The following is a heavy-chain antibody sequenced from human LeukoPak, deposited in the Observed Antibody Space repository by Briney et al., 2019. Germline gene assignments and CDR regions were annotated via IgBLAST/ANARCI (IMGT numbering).Heavy chain of an antibody. D-gene: IGHD3-22*01. CDR2: IYYSGST. J-gene: IGHJ4*02. CDR1: GGSISSYY. Sequence: SETLSLTRTVSGGSISSYYWSWIRQPPGKGLEWIGYIYYSGSTNYNPSLKSRVTISVETSKNQFSLKLSSVTAADTAVYYCARVTGYMIEDYFDYWGQGTLVTVSS. CDR3: ARVTGYMIEDYFDY. V-gene: IGHV4-59*01.